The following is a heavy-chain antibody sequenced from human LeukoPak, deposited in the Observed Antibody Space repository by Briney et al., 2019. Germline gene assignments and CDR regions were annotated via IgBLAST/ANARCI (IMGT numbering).Heavy chain of an antibody. J-gene: IGHJ6*02. CDR1: GFTFSSYG. Sequence: GGSLRLSCAASGFTFSSYGMHWVRQAPGKGLEWVAVISYDGINKYYADSVKGRFTISRDNSKNTLYLQTNSLRAEDTAVYYCARGGSSSSYYFYYGIDVWGQGTTVTVSS. CDR3: ARGGSSSSYYFYYGIDV. CDR2: ISYDGINK. D-gene: IGHD6-6*01. V-gene: IGHV3-30*03.